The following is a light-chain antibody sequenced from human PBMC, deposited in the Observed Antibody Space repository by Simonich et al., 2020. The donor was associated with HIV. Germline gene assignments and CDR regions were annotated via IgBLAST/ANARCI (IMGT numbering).Light chain of an antibody. J-gene: IGKJ2*01. CDR2: DAS. V-gene: IGKV1-33*01. CDR1: QPSSNS. Sequence: DIQMTQSPSSLSASVGDRVTITCRASQPSSNSLAWYQQKPGKAPKLLIYDASNLETWVRSRFSGSGSGTDFTFTISSLQPADIATYYCQQYDELPYTFGQGTKLEIK. CDR3: QQYDELPYT.